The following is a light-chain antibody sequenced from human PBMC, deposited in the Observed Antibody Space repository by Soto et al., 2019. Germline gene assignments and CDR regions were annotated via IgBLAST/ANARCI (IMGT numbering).Light chain of an antibody. V-gene: IGLV3-21*04. CDR1: NIGSKS. J-gene: IGLJ2*01. CDR3: QVWDTSSDHVV. Sequence: SYELTQPPSVSVAPGKTARITCGGNNIGSKSVHWCQQKPGQAPVLVIYYDNDRPSGIPERFSGSNSGNTATLTISRVEAGDEADYYCQVWDTSSDHVVFGGGNKVTVL. CDR2: YDN.